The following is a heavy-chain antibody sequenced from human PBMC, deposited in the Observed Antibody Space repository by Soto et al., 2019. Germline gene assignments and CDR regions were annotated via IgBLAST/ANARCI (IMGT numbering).Heavy chain of an antibody. CDR1: VGSIDSYS. J-gene: IGHJ2*01. CDR3: AREGKSDSHSSYFVQTFNF. CDR2: IHYSGTT. V-gene: IGHV4-59*01. D-gene: IGHD1-26*01. Sequence: PSQTLSLTCTVCVGSIDSYSWTWTRQAPGKGLEWIGYIHYSGTTDYNHSLKSRFTMSVDTSKNQFSLRLTSVTPADTAWYYCAREGKSDSHSSYFVQTFNFWGRGTVVPVSS.